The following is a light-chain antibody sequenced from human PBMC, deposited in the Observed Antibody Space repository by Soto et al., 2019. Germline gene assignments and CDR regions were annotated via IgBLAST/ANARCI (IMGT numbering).Light chain of an antibody. CDR1: SSDVGAYNY. Sequence: QSVLTQPASVSGSPGQSITISCTGTSSDVGAYNYVSWYQQNPGKAPKLMIYDVSIRPSGVSSRFSGSKSGNTASLTVSGLQAEDEADYYCGSYTTSSTLVFGGGTKLTVL. V-gene: IGLV2-14*01. CDR2: DVS. CDR3: GSYTTSSTLV. J-gene: IGLJ2*01.